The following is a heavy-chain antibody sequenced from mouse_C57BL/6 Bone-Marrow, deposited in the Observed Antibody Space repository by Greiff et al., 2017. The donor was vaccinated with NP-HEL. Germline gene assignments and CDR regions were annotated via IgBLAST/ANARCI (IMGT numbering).Heavy chain of an antibody. CDR1: GYTFTDYE. V-gene: IGHV1-15*01. Sequence: QVQLQQSGAELVRPGASVTLSCKASGYTFTDYEMHWVKQTPVHGLEWIGAIDPETGGTAYNQKFKGKAILTADKSSSTAYMKLRSLTSEDSAVYYCTREVFRLLWCFDVWGTGTTVTVSS. CDR2: IDPETGGT. CDR3: TREVFRLLWCFDV. D-gene: IGHD2-10*01. J-gene: IGHJ1*03.